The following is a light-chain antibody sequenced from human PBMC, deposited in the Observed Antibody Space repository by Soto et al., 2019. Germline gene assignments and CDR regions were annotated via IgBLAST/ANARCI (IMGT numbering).Light chain of an antibody. Sequence: DVVMTQSPLSLPDTLGQPASISCRSSQSLVYSDGNTYLTWFQQRPGQSPRRLIYEVSKRDFGVADRFSGSGSGADFTLNISRVEADDVGVYYCMQGKHWPITFRQGTRLEIQ. J-gene: IGKJ5*01. V-gene: IGKV2-30*01. CDR2: EVS. CDR3: MQGKHWPIT. CDR1: QSLVYSDGNTY.